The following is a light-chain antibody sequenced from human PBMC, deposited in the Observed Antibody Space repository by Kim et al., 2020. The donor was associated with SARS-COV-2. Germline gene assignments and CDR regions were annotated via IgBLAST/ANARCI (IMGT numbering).Light chain of an antibody. CDR2: DVS. V-gene: IGLV2-14*03. CDR1: SSDVGAYNL. Sequence: GQSVTISCTGTSSDVGAYNLVSWYQHHPGKAPKFMIHDVSQRPSGVSNRFSGSKSGNTASLTISGLQAEDEADYYCTSYTRSDTWVFGGGTQLTVL. J-gene: IGLJ3*02. CDR3: TSYTRSDTWV.